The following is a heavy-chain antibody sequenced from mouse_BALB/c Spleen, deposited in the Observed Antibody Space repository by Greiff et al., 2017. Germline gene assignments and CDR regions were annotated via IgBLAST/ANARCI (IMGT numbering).Heavy chain of an antibody. J-gene: IGHJ4*01. CDR1: GFTFSSYG. CDR2: INSNGGST. V-gene: IGHV5-6-3*01. Sequence: EVKVEESGGGLVQPGGSLKLSCAASGFTFSSYGMSWVRQTPDKRLELVATINSNGGSTYYPDSVKGRFTISRDNAKNTLYLQMSSLKSEDTAMYYCARGGLYDYPLYYAMDYWGQGTSVTVSS. CDR3: ARGGLYDYPLYYAMDY. D-gene: IGHD2-4*01.